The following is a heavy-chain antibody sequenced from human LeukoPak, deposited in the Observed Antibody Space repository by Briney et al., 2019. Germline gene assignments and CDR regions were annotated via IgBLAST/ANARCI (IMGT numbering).Heavy chain of an antibody. J-gene: IGHJ4*02. CDR2: IYHSGNT. CDR1: GDSIRNFY. CDR3: ARGNYGSGSYYVVDFDS. V-gene: IGHV4-59*01. Sequence: SETLSLTCTVSGDSIRNFYWNWVRQPPGKGLEWIGYIYHSGNTNFNPPLKSRLTMSIDTSKNQFSLRLTSVAAADTAVYYCARGNYGSGSYYVVDFDSWGQGTLVTVSS. D-gene: IGHD3-10*01.